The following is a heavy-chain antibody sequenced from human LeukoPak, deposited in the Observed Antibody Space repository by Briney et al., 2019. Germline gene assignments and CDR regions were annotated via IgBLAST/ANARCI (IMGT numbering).Heavy chain of an antibody. V-gene: IGHV3-23*01. D-gene: IGHD3-3*01. J-gene: IGHJ4*02. CDR3: AKGKTGRFLEWLLFDH. CDR1: GFTFSSYA. Sequence: AGGSLRLSCAASGFTFSSYAMSWVRQAPGKGLEWVSAITSSGGGTYYADSVKGRFTISRDNSKSTLYLQMDSLRADDTAVYYCAKGKTGRFLEWLLFDHWGQGTLVTVSS. CDR2: ITSSGGGT.